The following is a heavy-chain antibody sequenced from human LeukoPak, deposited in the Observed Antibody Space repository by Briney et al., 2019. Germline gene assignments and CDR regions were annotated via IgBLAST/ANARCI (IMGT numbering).Heavy chain of an antibody. CDR3: ARDNSSVFDH. J-gene: IGHJ4*02. CDR1: GFTLSSYW. Sequence: GGSLRLSCGASGFTLSSYWMHWVRQAPGKGLVWVSTIKSDGRSASYADSVRGRFTISRDNAKNTVFLQMGSLRAEDPAVYYCARDNSSVFDHWGQGALVTVSS. V-gene: IGHV3-74*01. CDR2: IKSDGRSA. D-gene: IGHD6-6*01.